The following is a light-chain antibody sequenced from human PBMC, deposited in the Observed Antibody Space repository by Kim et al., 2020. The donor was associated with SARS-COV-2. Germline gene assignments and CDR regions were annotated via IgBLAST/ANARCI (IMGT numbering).Light chain of an antibody. Sequence: PGQSVTISCIGTSSDVGAYNRVSWYQHHPGKAPKLVIHGVNQRPSGVPDRFSGFKSGNTASLTISGLQSEDEAYYYCCSHAGTSYVFGSGTEVTVL. J-gene: IGLJ1*01. CDR1: SSDVGAYNR. CDR3: CSHAGTSYV. V-gene: IGLV2-11*01. CDR2: GVN.